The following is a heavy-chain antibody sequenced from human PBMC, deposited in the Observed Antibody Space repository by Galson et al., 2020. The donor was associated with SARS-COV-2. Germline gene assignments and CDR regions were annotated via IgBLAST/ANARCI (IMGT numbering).Heavy chain of an antibody. J-gene: IGHJ6*02. CDR3: ARVSCSSTSCYATNYYGMDV. CDR1: GYTFTSNG. CDR2: ISAYNGNT. V-gene: IGHV1-18*04. Sequence: ASVKVSCKASGYTFTSNGISWVRQAPGQGLEWMGWISAYNGNTKYAQKLQGRVTTTTDTSTSTANMELRSLRSDDTAVYYGARVSCSSTSCYATNYYGMDVWGQGTTVTVSS. D-gene: IGHD2-2*01.